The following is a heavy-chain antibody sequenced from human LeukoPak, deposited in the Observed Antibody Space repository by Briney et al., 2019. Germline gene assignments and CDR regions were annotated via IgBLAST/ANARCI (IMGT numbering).Heavy chain of an antibody. CDR1: RFTFSDYD. V-gene: IGHV3-21*01. Sequence: GSLILSCAASRFTFSDYDMNWVRQAPGKGLEWVAFISRSSDYIFYADSVKGRFTISRDNAQDSLYLQMNSLRPEDTALYYCAFLLGNLYNPDFWGQGTLVTVSS. D-gene: IGHD3-16*01. CDR3: AFLLGNLYNPDF. CDR2: ISRSSDYI. J-gene: IGHJ4*02.